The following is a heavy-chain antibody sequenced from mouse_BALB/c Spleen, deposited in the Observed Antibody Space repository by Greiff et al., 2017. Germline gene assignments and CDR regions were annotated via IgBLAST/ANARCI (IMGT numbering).Heavy chain of an antibody. J-gene: IGHJ4*01. CDR1: GYTFTSYY. CDR3: ATSFLLSYAMDY. Sequence: VQLQQSGPELVKPGASVRISCKASGYTFTSYYIHWVKQRPGQGLEWIGWIYPGNVNTKYNEKFKGKATLTADKSSSTAYMELSSLTSEDSAVYYCATSFLLSYAMDYWGQGTSVTVSS. D-gene: IGHD2-1*01. V-gene: IGHV1S56*01. CDR2: IYPGNVNT.